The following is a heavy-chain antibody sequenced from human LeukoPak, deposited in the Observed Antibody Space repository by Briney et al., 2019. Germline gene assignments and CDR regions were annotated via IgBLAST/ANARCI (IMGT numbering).Heavy chain of an antibody. CDR2: INPNSGGT. D-gene: IGHD1-26*01. J-gene: IGHJ4*02. CDR3: ARFRATTEPHFDY. CDR1: GYTFTGYY. V-gene: IGHV1-2*02. Sequence: GASVKVSCKASGYTFTGYYMHWVRQAPGQGLEWMGWINPNSGGTNYAQKFQGRVTMTGDTSISTAYMELSRLRSDDTAVYYCARFRATTEPHFDYWGQGTLVTVSS.